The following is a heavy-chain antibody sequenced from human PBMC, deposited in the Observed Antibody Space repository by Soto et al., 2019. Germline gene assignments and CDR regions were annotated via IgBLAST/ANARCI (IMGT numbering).Heavy chain of an antibody. V-gene: IGHV3-7*01. D-gene: IGHD2-2*01. CDR3: ARGRGCSTGCHNFDY. CDR2: IKQDGSEK. Sequence: EVQLVESGGGLVQPGGSLRLSCAASGFTFSSYWMSWVRQAPGKGLEWVANIKQDGSEKYYVDSVKGRFTISRDNAKNSLHLQMNSLRAEDTAVYYCARGRGCSTGCHNFDYWGQGTLVTVSS. J-gene: IGHJ4*02. CDR1: GFTFSSYW.